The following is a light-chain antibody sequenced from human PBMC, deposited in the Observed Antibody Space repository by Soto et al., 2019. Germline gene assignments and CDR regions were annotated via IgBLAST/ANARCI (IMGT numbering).Light chain of an antibody. CDR3: QHYDNTPPSVT. Sequence: EIVLTQSPGTLSLSPGERATLSCRASQSVSSSNLAWYQQKPGQAPRLLIYGASTRATGIPARFSGSGSGTDFILTISRLEPEDFAVYYCQHYDNTPPSVTFGPGTKVDIK. CDR1: QSVSSSN. CDR2: GAS. V-gene: IGKV3-20*01. J-gene: IGKJ3*01.